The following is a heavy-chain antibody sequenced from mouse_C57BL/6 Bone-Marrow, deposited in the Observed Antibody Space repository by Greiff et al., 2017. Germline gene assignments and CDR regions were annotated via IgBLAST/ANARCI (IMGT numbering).Heavy chain of an antibody. V-gene: IGHV5-2*01. J-gene: IGHJ1*03. CDR3: ARAGRPSHWYFDV. D-gene: IGHD2-12*01. Sequence: EVNVVESGGGLVQPGESLKLSCESNEYEFPSHDMSWVRKTPEKRLELVAAINSDGGSTYYPDTMERRFIISRDNTKKTLYLQMSSLRSEDTALYYCARAGRPSHWYFDVWGTGTTVTVSS. CDR2: INSDGGST. CDR1: EYEFPSHD.